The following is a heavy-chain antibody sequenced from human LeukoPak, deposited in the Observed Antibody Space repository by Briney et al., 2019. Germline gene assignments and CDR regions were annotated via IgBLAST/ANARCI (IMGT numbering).Heavy chain of an antibody. CDR3: ARVGITGTTGFDY. CDR1: GFTFSSYS. Sequence: GGSLRLSCAASGFTFSSYSMNWVRQAPGKGLEWVSSISSSSSYIYYADSVKGRFTISRDNSKNTLYLQMGSLRAEDMAVYYCARVGITGTTGFDYWGQGTLVTVSS. V-gene: IGHV3-21*01. CDR2: ISSSSSYI. D-gene: IGHD1-7*01. J-gene: IGHJ4*02.